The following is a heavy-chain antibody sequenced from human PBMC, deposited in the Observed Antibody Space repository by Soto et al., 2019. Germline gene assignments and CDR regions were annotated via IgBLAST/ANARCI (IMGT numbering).Heavy chain of an antibody. V-gene: IGHV4-59*01. Sequence: SETLFLTCTVSGGSISSYYWSWIRQPPGKGLEWIGYIYYSGSTNYNPSLKSRVTISVDTSKNQFSLKLSSVTAADTAVYYCARDLNPYYYDSSGYYPLWYYYYGMDVWGQGTTVTVSS. CDR1: GGSISSYY. D-gene: IGHD3-22*01. CDR2: IYYSGST. J-gene: IGHJ6*02. CDR3: ARDLNPYYYDSSGYYPLWYYYYGMDV.